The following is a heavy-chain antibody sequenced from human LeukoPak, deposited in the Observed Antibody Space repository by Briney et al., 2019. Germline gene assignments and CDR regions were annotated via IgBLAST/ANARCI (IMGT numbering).Heavy chain of an antibody. CDR3: ARDRAANQDWVEFDP. D-gene: IGHD3/OR15-3a*01. V-gene: IGHV3-66*03. CDR1: GFRVRDYY. CDR2: IRDSGEA. J-gene: IGHJ5*02. Sequence: PGGSLRLSCAVSGFRVRDYYMSWVRQAPGKGLERVGLIRDSGEAFYADFARGRFAISRDESENTLYLQMNSLRVEDTAVYFCARDRAANQDWVEFDPWGQGTPVIVSS.